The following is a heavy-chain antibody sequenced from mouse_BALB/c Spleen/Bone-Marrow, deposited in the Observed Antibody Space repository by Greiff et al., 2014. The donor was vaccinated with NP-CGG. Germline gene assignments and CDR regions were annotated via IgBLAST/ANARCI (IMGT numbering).Heavy chain of an antibody. CDR2: ILPGSGTT. CDR3: ARLITTGGFAY. CDR1: GYTFSTYW. V-gene: IGHV1-9*01. D-gene: IGHD2-4*01. J-gene: IGHJ3*01. Sequence: VQLQQSGAELMKPGASVKISCKATGYTFSTYWIEWVKQRPGHGLEWIGEILPGSGTTNYNEKFKGKATFTADTSSNTAYMQLSSLTSEDSAVYYCARLITTGGFAYWGQGTLVTASA.